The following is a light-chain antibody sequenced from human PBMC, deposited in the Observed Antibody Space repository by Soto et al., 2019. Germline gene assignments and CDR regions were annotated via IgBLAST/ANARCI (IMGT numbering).Light chain of an antibody. CDR1: SSDVGGYNY. CDR3: SSYTSSNTVV. V-gene: IGLV2-14*01. CDR2: EVS. Sequence: QSALTQPASVSGSPGRSVAISCTGTSSDVGGYNYVSWYQQHPGKAPKLMISEVSNRPSGVSNRFSGSKSGNTASLTISGLQGEDEADYYCSSYTSSNTVVFGGGTKLTVL. J-gene: IGLJ2*01.